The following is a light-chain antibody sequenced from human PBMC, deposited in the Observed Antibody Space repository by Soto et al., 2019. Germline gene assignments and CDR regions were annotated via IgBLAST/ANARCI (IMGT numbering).Light chain of an antibody. J-gene: IGKJ1*01. CDR3: QQYNNWPRT. CDR1: QAVPNN. CDR2: DAS. V-gene: IGKV1D-13*01. Sequence: IHLTQSPSFLSASVGERVTITCRPSQAVPNNMAWYQQKPGKAPKLLIYDASSLESGVPSRFSGSGSGTEFTLTISSLQPDDFAVYYCQQYNNWPRTFGQGTKVDIK.